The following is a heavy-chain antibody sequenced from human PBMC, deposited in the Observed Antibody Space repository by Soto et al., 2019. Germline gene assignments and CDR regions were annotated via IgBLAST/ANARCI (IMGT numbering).Heavy chain of an antibody. D-gene: IGHD2-21*02. V-gene: IGHV1-18*01. Sequence: QVQLVQSGGEVKKPGASVKVSCKTSGYTFTSHGISWVRQAPGQGLEWMGWISAWNGKTNFAQKLQGRVTMTTETSTSTAYMELRSLRSDDTAVYYCARDQTAVTATKLDYWGQGPRVTVSS. J-gene: IGHJ4*02. CDR1: GYTFTSHG. CDR3: ARDQTAVTATKLDY. CDR2: ISAWNGKT.